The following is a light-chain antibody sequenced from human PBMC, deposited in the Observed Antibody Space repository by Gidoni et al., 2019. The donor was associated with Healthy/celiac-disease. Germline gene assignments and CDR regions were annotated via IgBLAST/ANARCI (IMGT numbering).Light chain of an antibody. V-gene: IGKV3-15*01. CDR3: QQYNNWPPWT. J-gene: IGKJ1*01. CDR1: QSVSSN. Sequence: EIVMTQSPATLSVSPGERATLSCRASQSVSSNLAWYQQKPGQAPRLLIYCASTRATGIPARFSGCGSGSDFTLTISSLQSEDFSVYYGQQYNNWPPWTFGQGTKVEIK. CDR2: CAS.